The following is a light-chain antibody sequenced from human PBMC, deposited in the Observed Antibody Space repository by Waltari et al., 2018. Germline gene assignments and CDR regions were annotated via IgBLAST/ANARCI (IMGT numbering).Light chain of an antibody. CDR1: QFVSSN. CDR3: QQYNDWPPST. CDR2: DAS. Sequence: ETVMTQSPATLYVSPGERVTVSCSASQFVSSNLAWYQRKPGQAPRLLIFDASIRATGIPARFRGSGTGTEFTLTISNMQSEDFAIYYCQQYNDWPPSTFGQGTKLDIK. J-gene: IGKJ2*01. V-gene: IGKV3-15*01.